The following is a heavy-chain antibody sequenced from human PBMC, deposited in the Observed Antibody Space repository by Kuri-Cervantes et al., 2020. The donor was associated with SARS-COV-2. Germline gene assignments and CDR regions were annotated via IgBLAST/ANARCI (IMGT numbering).Heavy chain of an antibody. CDR1: GGSISSSSYY. V-gene: IGHV4-39*01. J-gene: IGHJ4*02. CDR3: ARHNRMEWLSCYFDY. D-gene: IGHD3-3*01. CDR2: IYYSGST. Sequence: GSLRLSCTVSGGSISSSSYYWGWIRQPPGKGLEWIGSIYYSGSTYYNPPLKSRVTISVDTSKNQFSLKLSSVTAADTAVCYCARHNRMEWLSCYFDYWGQGTLVTVSS.